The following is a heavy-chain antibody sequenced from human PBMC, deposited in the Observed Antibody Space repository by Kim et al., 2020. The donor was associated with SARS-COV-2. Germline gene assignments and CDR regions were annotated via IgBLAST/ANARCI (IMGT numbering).Heavy chain of an antibody. CDR3: AREADYPVGIAAATGAFDI. Sequence: SETLSLTCTVSGGSISSYYWSWIRQPAGKGLEWIGRIYTSGSTNYNPSLKSRVTMSVDTSKNQFSLKLSSVTAADTAVYYCAREADYPVGIAAATGAFDIWGQGTMVTVSS. CDR2: IYTSGST. J-gene: IGHJ3*02. V-gene: IGHV4-4*07. CDR1: GGSISSYY. D-gene: IGHD6-13*01.